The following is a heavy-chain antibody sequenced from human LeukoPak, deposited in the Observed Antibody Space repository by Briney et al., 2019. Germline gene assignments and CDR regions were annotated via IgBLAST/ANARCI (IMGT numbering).Heavy chain of an antibody. V-gene: IGHV4-59*01. CDR3: ASFSGSYTGENFDY. J-gene: IGHJ4*02. CDR1: GGSFSGYY. D-gene: IGHD1-26*01. CDR2: IYYSGST. Sequence: SETLSLTCAVYGGSFSGYYWSWIRQPPGKGLEWIGYIYYSGSTNYNTSLKSRVTISVDTSKNQFSLKLSSVTAADTAVYYCASFSGSYTGENFDYWGQGTLVTVSS.